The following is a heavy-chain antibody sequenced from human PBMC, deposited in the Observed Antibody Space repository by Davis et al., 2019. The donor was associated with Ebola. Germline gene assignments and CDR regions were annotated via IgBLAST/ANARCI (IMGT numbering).Heavy chain of an antibody. J-gene: IGHJ3*02. CDR1: GGSISSYY. V-gene: IGHV4-59*01. Sequence: PSETLSLTCTVSGGSISSYYWSWIRQPPGKGLEWIGYIYYSGSTNYNPSLKSRVTISVDTSKNQFSLKLSSVTAADTAVYYCARAGSSSSDPNRDAFDIWGQGTMVTVSS. CDR3: ARAGSSSSDPNRDAFDI. D-gene: IGHD6-6*01. CDR2: IYYSGST.